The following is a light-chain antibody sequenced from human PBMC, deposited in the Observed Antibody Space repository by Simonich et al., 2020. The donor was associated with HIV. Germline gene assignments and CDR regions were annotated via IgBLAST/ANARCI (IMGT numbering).Light chain of an antibody. CDR2: DAS. CDR3: QQYDILPYT. V-gene: IGKV1-33*01. CDR1: QDIDNY. J-gene: IGKJ2*01. Sequence: DIQMTQSPSSLSASVGDRVTITCQESQDIDNYLNWYQQKPGKAPKLLIYDASSLETGVPSRFSGSGSGTYFTFTISSLQPEDIATYYCQQYDILPYTFGQGTKLEIK.